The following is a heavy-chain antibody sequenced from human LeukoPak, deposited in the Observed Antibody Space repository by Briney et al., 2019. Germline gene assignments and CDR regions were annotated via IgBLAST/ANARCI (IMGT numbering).Heavy chain of an antibody. D-gene: IGHD1-1*01. CDR2: INHSGST. J-gene: IGHJ6*02. V-gene: IGHV4-34*01. Sequence: PSETLSLTCAVYGGSFSGYYWSWIRQPPGKGLEWIGEINHSGSTNYNPSLKSRVTISVDTSKNQLSLKLSSVTAADTAVYYCARSNGYGMDVWGQGTTVTVSS. CDR1: GGSFSGYY. CDR3: ARSNGYGMDV.